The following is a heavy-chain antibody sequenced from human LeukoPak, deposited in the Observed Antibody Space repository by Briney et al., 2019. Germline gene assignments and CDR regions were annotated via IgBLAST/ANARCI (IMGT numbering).Heavy chain of an antibody. CDR1: GDSISSYY. V-gene: IGHV4-59*01. Sequence: PSETLSLTCTVSGDSISSYYWSWIRQPPGKGLEWIAYIYYNGSTNYNPSLKSRVTILVDTSKNQFSLKLSSVTAADTAVYYCARGYLLPNDAFDIWGQGTMLTVSS. D-gene: IGHD2-2*01. CDR3: ARGYLLPNDAFDI. CDR2: IYYNGST. J-gene: IGHJ3*02.